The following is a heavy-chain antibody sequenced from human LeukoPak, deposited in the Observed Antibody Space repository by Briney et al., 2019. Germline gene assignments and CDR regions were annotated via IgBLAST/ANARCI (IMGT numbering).Heavy chain of an antibody. CDR1: GFTFRTTG. CDR3: AKDHAGSGRAFEY. D-gene: IGHD3-10*01. Sequence: GGSLRLSCATSGFTFRTTGVHWVRQAPGKGLEWVALMSSDGIKTYYADSVKGRFTVSRDSSKDILYLQMNSLRDDDTAMYYCAKDHAGSGRAFEYWGEGT. J-gene: IGHJ4*02. CDR2: MSSDGIKT. V-gene: IGHV3-30*18.